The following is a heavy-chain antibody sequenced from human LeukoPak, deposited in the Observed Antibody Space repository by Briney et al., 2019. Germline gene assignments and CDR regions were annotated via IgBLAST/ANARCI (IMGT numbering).Heavy chain of an antibody. CDR2: ISGSGDAT. V-gene: IGHV3-23*01. Sequence: GGSLRLSCAASGFMFSNYAMTWVRQAPGKGLESISVISGSGDATNYADSVKGRFTISRDNSKSMLYVQMNSLRAEDTAVYYCAKSTSFYLDSWGQGTLVTVPS. J-gene: IGHJ4*02. CDR3: AKSTSFYLDS. CDR1: GFMFSNYA.